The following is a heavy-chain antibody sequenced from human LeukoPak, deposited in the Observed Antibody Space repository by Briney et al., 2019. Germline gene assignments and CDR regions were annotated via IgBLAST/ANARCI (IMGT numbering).Heavy chain of an antibody. J-gene: IGHJ6*03. CDR1: GGSISSYY. Sequence: PSETLSLTCTVSGGSISSYYWSWIRQPPGKGLEWIGYIYYSGSTNYNPSLKSRVTISVDTSKNQFSLKLSSVTAADTAVYYCARVYYYDSSGYRVYYYMDVWGKGTTVTVSS. D-gene: IGHD3-22*01. V-gene: IGHV4-59*08. CDR2: IYYSGST. CDR3: ARVYYYDSSGYRVYYYMDV.